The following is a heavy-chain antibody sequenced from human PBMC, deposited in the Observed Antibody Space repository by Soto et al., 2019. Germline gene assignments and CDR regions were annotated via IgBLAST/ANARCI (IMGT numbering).Heavy chain of an antibody. D-gene: IGHD2-8*01. CDR3: ARDRGGGYCTSGTRCYGLYMDV. CDR1: GVTVGSNS. Sequence: EMQLVESGGGLVQPGGSLRLSCAASGVTVGSNSMSWVRQAPGKGLEWVSVIYSGDNTEYADSVKGRFTISRDNSKNTLDLQMNSLRDEDTAVYYCARDRGGGYCTSGTRCYGLYMDVWCKRNTVTVSS. CDR2: IYSGDNT. J-gene: IGHJ6*03. V-gene: IGHV3-66*01.